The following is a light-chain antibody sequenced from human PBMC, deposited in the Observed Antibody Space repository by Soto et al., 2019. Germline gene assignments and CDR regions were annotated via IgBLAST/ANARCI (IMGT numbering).Light chain of an antibody. V-gene: IGLV3-21*02. CDR1: NIGGKS. Sequence: SYELTQAPSVSVAPGQTASVTCGGNNIGGKSVHWFQQKPGQAPILLLFDDTVRPSGIPERFSGSNFGNTATLTITRVEAGDEADYYCQVYDTTFNYYVFGPGTKVT. CDR3: QVYDTTFNYYV. CDR2: DDT. J-gene: IGLJ1*01.